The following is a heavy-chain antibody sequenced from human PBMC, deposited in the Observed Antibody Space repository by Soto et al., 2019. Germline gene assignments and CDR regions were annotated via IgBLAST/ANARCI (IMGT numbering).Heavy chain of an antibody. V-gene: IGHV3-30-3*01. CDR2: ISYDGSNK. D-gene: IGHD6-19*01. CDR3: ARPSQYSSGGSELYGMDV. Sequence: QVQLVESGGGVVQPGRSLRLSCAASGFTCSSYAMHWVRPAPGKGLEWVAVISYDGSNKYYADSVKGRFTISRDNSKNTRYLQMNSLRAEDTAVYYCARPSQYSSGGSELYGMDVWGQGTTVTVSS. CDR1: GFTCSSYA. J-gene: IGHJ6*02.